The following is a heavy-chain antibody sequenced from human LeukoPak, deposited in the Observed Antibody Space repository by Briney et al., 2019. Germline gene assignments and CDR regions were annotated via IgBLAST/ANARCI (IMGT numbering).Heavy chain of an antibody. D-gene: IGHD3-10*02. Sequence: GGSLRLSCAASGFTFSSYSMNWVRQAPGKGLEWVSFISTGSRTTFYADSVRGRFSISRDNAKNSLYLQMNSLRVEDTAVYYCAELGITMIGGVWGKGTTVTISS. CDR1: GFTFSSYS. V-gene: IGHV3-48*01. J-gene: IGHJ6*04. CDR3: AELGITMIGGV. CDR2: ISTGSRTT.